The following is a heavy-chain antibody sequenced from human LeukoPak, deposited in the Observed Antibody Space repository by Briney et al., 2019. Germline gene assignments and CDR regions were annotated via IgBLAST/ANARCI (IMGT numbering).Heavy chain of an antibody. CDR2: IHYSGST. CDR1: GGSISSYY. CDR3: ARHRVTMIGTWFDP. Sequence: PSETLSLTRTVSGGSISSYYWSWVRQPPGEVLGWIGYIHYSGSTNYNPSLKSRVTISVDTSKNQFSLKLSSVTAADTAVYYCARHRVTMIGTWFDPWGQGTLVTVSS. J-gene: IGHJ5*02. D-gene: IGHD3-22*01. V-gene: IGHV4-59*08.